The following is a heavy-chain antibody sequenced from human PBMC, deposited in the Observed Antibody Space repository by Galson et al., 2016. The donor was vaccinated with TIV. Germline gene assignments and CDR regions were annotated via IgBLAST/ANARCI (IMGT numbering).Heavy chain of an antibody. D-gene: IGHD6-13*01. CDR1: GFRFTSYW. CDR2: IYPDDSNT. V-gene: IGHV5-51*03. CDR3: ASSSPSISNLHYDSSSFDV. J-gene: IGHJ6*03. Sequence: QSGAEVKKPGESLRISCKCSGFRFTSYWIAWVRQMPGKGLEWMGLIYPDDSNTTYSPSFQGQFTISVDKSITTAYLQWSSLKASYTAMYYCASSSPSISNLHYDSSSFDVWGIGTTVTVSS.